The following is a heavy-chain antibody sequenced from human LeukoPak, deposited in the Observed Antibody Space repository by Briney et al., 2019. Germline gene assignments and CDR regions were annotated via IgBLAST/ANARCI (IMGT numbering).Heavy chain of an antibody. CDR2: ISYDGSNK. Sequence: PGRSLRLSCAASGFTFSSYGMHWVRQAPGKGLEWVAVISYDGSNKYYADSVKGRFTISRDNSKNTLYLQMNSLRAEDTAVYYCAKDQGGSYYCGMDVWGQGTTVTVSS. V-gene: IGHV3-30*18. D-gene: IGHD1-26*01. J-gene: IGHJ6*02. CDR3: AKDQGGSYYCGMDV. CDR1: GFTFSSYG.